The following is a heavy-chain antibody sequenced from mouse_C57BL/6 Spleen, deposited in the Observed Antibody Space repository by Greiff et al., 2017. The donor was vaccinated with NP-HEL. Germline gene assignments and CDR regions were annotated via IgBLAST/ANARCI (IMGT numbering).Heavy chain of an antibody. Sequence: EVQLQQSGPELVKPGASVKISCKASGYSFTGYYMNWVKQSPEKSLEWIGMIHPNSGSTNYNEKFKSKATLTVDKSSSTAYMQLSSLTSEDSAVYYCVYGNYVYYFDYWGQGTTLTVSS. CDR1: GYSFTGYY. V-gene: IGHV1-42*01. J-gene: IGHJ2*01. CDR2: IHPNSGST. CDR3: VYGNYVYYFDY. D-gene: IGHD2-10*02.